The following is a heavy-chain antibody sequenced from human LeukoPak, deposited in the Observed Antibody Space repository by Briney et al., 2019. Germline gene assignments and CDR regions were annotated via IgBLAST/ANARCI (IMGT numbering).Heavy chain of an antibody. D-gene: IGHD3-3*01. CDR1: GGSISSGDYY. V-gene: IGHV4-30-4*08. CDR3: ARAITIFGVDAFDI. Sequence: SQTLSLTCTVSGGSISSGDYYWSWIRQPPGKGLEWIGYIYYSGSTYYNPSLKSRVTISVDTSKNQFSLKLSSVTAADTAVYYCARAITIFGVDAFDIWGQGTMVTVSS. CDR2: IYYSGST. J-gene: IGHJ3*02.